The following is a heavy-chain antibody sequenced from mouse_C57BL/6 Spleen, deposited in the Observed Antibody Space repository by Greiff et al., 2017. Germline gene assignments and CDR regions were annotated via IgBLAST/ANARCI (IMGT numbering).Heavy chain of an antibody. V-gene: IGHV1-55*01. D-gene: IGHD2-5*01. CDR1: GYTFTSYW. CDR3: ARRFYYSNSLDY. J-gene: IGHJ2*01. CDR2: IYPGSGST. Sequence: VQLQQPGAELVKPGASVKMSCKASGYTFTSYWITWVKQRPGQGLEWIGDIYPGSGSTNYNEKFKSKATLTVDTSSSTAYMQLSSLTSEDSAVYYCARRFYYSNSLDYWGQGTTLTVSS.